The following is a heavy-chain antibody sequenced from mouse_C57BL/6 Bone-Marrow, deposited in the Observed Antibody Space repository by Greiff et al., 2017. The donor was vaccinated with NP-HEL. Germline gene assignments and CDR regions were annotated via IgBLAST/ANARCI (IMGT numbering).Heavy chain of an antibody. CDR3: AKDWNYFDY. V-gene: IGHV1-80*01. CDR1: GYAFSSYW. D-gene: IGHD4-1*01. CDR2: IYPGDGDT. J-gene: IGHJ2*01. Sequence: VKLQESGAELVKPGASVKISCKASGYAFSSYWMNWLKQRPGKGLEWIGQIYPGDGDTNYNGKFKGKATLTADKSSSTAYMQLSSLTSEDSAVYFCAKDWNYFDYWGQGTTLTVSS.